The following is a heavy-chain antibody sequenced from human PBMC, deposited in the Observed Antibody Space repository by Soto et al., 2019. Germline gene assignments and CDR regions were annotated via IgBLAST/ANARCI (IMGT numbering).Heavy chain of an antibody. D-gene: IGHD2-15*01. J-gene: IGHJ5*02. CDR2: INIGNGNT. CDR3: AREPLSGGTCYLKYFDP. V-gene: IGHV1-3*04. CDR1: GYTFTYCP. Sequence: ASVKVSCKASGYTFTYCPIHWVRQAPGQRLEWVGWINIGNGNTEYSQKFQGRVTITIDTSASTAYMELSSLRFEDTAVYYCAREPLSGGTCYLKYFDPWGQGTLVTVSS.